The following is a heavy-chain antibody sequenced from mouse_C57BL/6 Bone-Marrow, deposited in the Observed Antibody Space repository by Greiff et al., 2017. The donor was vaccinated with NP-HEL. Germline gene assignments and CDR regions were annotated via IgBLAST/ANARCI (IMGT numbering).Heavy chain of an antibody. V-gene: IGHV3-6*01. J-gene: IGHJ2*01. CDR3: ARLMGYYGSDY. CDR2: ISYDGSN. CDR1: GYSITSGYY. D-gene: IGHD1-1*01. Sequence: VQLKESGPGLVKPSQSLSLTCSVTGYSITSGYYWNWIRQFPGNKLEWMGYISYDGSNNYNPSLKNRISITRDTSKNQFFLKLNSVTTEDTATYYCARLMGYYGSDYWGQGTTLTVSS.